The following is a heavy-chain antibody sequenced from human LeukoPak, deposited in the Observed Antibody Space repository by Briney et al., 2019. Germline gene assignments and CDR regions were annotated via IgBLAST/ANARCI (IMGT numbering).Heavy chain of an antibody. J-gene: IGHJ3*02. Sequence: SETLSLTCTVSGVSISSYYWSWIRQPPGKGLEWIGYIHYSGGITYYNPSLKSRVTISVDTSKNQFSLSLSSVTAADTAVYYCARAPRWAYCGGDCYPRAFDIWGQGTMVTVSS. CDR1: GVSISSYY. V-gene: IGHV4-59*08. CDR3: ARAPRWAYCGGDCYPRAFDI. D-gene: IGHD2-21*02. CDR2: IHYSGGIT.